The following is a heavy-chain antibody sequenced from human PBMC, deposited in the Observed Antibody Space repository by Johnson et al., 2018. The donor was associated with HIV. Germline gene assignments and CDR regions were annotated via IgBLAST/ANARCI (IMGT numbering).Heavy chain of an antibody. V-gene: IGHV3-7*03. J-gene: IGHJ3*02. CDR3: ARMGGHHAFDI. CDR1: GFTFSSYW. CDR2: KKQDGSEK. Sequence: EVQLVESGGGLVQPGGSLRLSCAASGFTFSSYWMSWVRQAPGKGLEWVANKKQDGSEKYYVDSVKGRLTIFRDNTKNSLYLQMNSLRPEDTALYYCARMGGHHAFDIWGRGIMVTVSS. D-gene: IGHD3-16*01.